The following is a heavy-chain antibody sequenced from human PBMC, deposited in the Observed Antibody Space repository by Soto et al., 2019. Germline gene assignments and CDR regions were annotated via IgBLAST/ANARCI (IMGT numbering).Heavy chain of an antibody. CDR1: GGSISSYY. D-gene: IGHD1-26*01. V-gene: IGHV4-59*01. CDR2: IYYSGST. Sequence: SETLSLTCTVSGGSISSYYWSWIRQPPGKGLEWIGYIYYSGSTNYNPSLKSRVTISVDTSKNQFSLKLSSVTAADTAVYYCARDFPRGDYYYYMDVWGKGTTVTVSS. J-gene: IGHJ6*03. CDR3: ARDFPRGDYYYYMDV.